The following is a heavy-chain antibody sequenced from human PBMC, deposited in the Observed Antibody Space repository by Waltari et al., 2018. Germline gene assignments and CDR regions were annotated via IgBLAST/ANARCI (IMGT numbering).Heavy chain of an antibody. CDR1: GGSFSGYY. CDR2: INHSGST. J-gene: IGHJ6*02. V-gene: IGHV4-34*01. CDR3: ARGNGYSSSAYVMDV. D-gene: IGHD6-13*01. Sequence: QVQLQQWGAGLLKPSENLSLTCAVYGGSFSGYYWSWISQPPGKGLEWNGEINHSGSTNYHQSLKSRVTISVDTSKNQFSLKLSSVAAADTAVYYCARGNGYSSSAYVMDVWGQGTTVTVSS.